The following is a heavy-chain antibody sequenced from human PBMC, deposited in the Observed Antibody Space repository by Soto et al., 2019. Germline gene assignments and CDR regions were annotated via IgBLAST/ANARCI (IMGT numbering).Heavy chain of an antibody. CDR1: GGSISSGDYY. J-gene: IGHJ4*02. D-gene: IGHD2-21*02. CDR2: IYYSGST. CDR3: ARVDVVVVTARGLANHYFDY. Sequence: QVQLQESGPGLVKPSQTLSLTCTVSGGSISSGDYYWSWIRQPPGKGLEWIGYIYYSGSTYYNPSLKSRVTISVDTSKNQFSLKLSSVTAADTAVYYCARVDVVVVTARGLANHYFDYWGQGTLVTVSS. V-gene: IGHV4-30-4*01.